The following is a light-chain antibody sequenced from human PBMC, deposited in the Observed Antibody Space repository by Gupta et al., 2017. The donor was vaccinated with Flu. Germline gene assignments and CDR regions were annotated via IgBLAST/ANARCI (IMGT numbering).Light chain of an antibody. Sequence: PSSLSACVGNRLTSTCRASRNIESYLDWFQQKPEKAPKLLVYDASRMKRGVPSRFSGRGSGTEFTLTISGRQPEDFGNYYCQHRNSFPVTFGQGTTVDI. CDR3: QHRNSFPVT. CDR2: DAS. CDR1: RNIESY. V-gene: IGKV1-39*01. J-gene: IGKJ2*01.